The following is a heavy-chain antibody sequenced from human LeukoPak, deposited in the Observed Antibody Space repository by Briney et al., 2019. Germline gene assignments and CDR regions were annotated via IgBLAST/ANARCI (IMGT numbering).Heavy chain of an antibody. V-gene: IGHV4-4*02. Sequence: KPSGTLSLTCAVSGGSISSSNWWSWVRQPPGKGLEWIGEIYHSGSTNYNPSLESRVTISVDKSKNQFSLKLSSVTAADTAVYYCARVSREYYFDYWGQGTLVTVSS. CDR1: GGSISSSNW. CDR2: IYHSGST. J-gene: IGHJ4*02. CDR3: ARVSREYYFDY.